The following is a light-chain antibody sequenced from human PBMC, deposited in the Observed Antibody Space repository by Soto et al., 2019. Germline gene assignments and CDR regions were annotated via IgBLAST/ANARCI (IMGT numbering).Light chain of an antibody. J-gene: IGLJ2*01. CDR3: QVWDSSSDHPVV. Sequence: SYELTQPPSVSMAPGKTARITCGGNNIGSKSVHWYQQQPGQAPVLVIYYDTDRPSGIPERFSGSNSGNTATLTISRVEAGDEADYYCQVWDSSSDHPVVFGGGTKLTVL. V-gene: IGLV3-21*04. CDR2: YDT. CDR1: NIGSKS.